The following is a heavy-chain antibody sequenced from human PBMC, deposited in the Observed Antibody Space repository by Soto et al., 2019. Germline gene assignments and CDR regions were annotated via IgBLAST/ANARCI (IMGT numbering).Heavy chain of an antibody. J-gene: IGHJ4*02. CDR2: ISGSGGST. Sequence: EVQLLESGGGLVQPGGSLRLSCAASGFTFSSYAMSWVRQAPGKGLEWVSAISGSGGSTYYADSVKGRFTISRDNSKNALYLQINSLRAEDTAVYYCANPTLPFYSTGWGYWGQGTLVTVSS. CDR3: ANPTLPFYSTGWGY. CDR1: GFTFSSYA. D-gene: IGHD6-19*01. V-gene: IGHV3-23*01.